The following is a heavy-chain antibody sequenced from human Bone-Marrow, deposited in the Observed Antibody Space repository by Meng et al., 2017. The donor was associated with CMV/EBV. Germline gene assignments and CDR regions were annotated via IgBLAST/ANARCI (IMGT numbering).Heavy chain of an antibody. CDR3: AKEAEYSGYEDPYYYDY. V-gene: IGHV3-23*01. D-gene: IGHD5-12*01. CDR1: GLIFSNYD. Sequence: GESLKISCTVSGLIFSNYDMNWVRQAPGKGLEWVSGISGSGSRTKYADPVKGRFTIFRDNSKNTLYLQMNGLRAEDTAVYYCAKEAEYSGYEDPYYYDYWGQGTLVTVSS. J-gene: IGHJ4*02. CDR2: ISGSGSRT.